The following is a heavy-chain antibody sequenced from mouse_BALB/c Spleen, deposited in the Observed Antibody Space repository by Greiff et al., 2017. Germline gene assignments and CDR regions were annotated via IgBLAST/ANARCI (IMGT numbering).Heavy chain of an antibody. V-gene: IGHV1-31*01. CDR2: INPYNGAT. CDR1: GYSFTGYY. Sequence: VQLQQSGPELVKPGASVTISCKASGYSFTGYYMHWVKQSHVKSLEWIGRINPYNGATSYNQNFKDKASLTVDKSSSTAYMELHSLTSEDSAVDYCARGVYYRYDGDYAMDYWGQGTSVTVSS. CDR3: ARGVYYRYDGDYAMDY. D-gene: IGHD2-14*01. J-gene: IGHJ4*01.